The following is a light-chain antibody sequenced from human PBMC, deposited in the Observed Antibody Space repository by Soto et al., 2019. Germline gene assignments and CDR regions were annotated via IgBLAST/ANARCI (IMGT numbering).Light chain of an antibody. V-gene: IGLV1-44*01. CDR1: SSNIGTNT. CDR2: NND. CDR3: ASWDDSLYGAV. J-gene: IGLJ2*01. Sequence: QSVLTQPPSASGTPGQRVTISCSGSSSNIGTNTINWYQQFPATAPKLLIYNNDQRPSGVPDRFSAYKSGTSSSLATSGLHEEDEDDYYCASWDDSLYGAVFGGGTKLTVL.